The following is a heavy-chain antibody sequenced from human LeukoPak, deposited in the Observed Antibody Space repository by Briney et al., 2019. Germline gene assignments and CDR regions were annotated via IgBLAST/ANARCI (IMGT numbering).Heavy chain of an antibody. D-gene: IGHD1-26*01. J-gene: IGHJ4*02. CDR1: GFTFSSYD. CDR3: ARGLVGAFDS. CDR2: IGSIGDT. Sequence: GGSLRLSCAASGFTFSSYDMHWVRQRTGKGLEWVAGIGSIGDTYYPGSVKGRFTISRENAKNSLYLQMNSLRAGDTAAYFCARGLVGAFDSWGQGTLVTVSS. V-gene: IGHV3-13*01.